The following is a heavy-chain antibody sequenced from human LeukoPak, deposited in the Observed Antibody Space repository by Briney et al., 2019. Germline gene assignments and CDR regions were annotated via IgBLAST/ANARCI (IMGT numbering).Heavy chain of an antibody. Sequence: SVKVSCKASGGTFSSYTISWVRQAPGQGLEWMGRIIPILGIANYAQKFQGRVTITTDESTSTAYMELSSLRSEDTAVYYCARDRAYLYYYDSSGYLDYWGQGTLVTVSS. D-gene: IGHD3-22*01. CDR3: ARDRAYLYYYDSSGYLDY. V-gene: IGHV1-69*16. J-gene: IGHJ4*02. CDR1: GGTFSSYT. CDR2: IIPILGIA.